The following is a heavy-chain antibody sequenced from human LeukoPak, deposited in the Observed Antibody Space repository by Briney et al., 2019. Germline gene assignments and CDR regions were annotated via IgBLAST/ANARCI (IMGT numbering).Heavy chain of an antibody. J-gene: IGHJ3*02. CDR3: ARRRYYYDSSGYPSPGAFDI. CDR1: GGSISSYY. Sequence: SETLSLTCTVSGGSISSYYWSWTRQPPGKGLEWIGYLYCSGSTNYNPSLKSRVTISVDTSKNQFSLKLSSVTAADTAVYYCARRRYYYDSSGYPSPGAFDIWGQGTMVTVSS. V-gene: IGHV4-59*08. CDR2: LYCSGST. D-gene: IGHD3-22*01.